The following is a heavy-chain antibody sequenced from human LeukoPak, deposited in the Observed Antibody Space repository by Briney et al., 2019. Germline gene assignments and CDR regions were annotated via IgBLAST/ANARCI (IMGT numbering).Heavy chain of an antibody. CDR1: GFTFSSYA. D-gene: IGHD6-13*01. CDR2: ISGSGGST. CDR3: AKLPTGIAAAGYYFDY. Sequence: PGGSLRLSCAASGFTFSSYAMSWVRQAPGKGLVWVSAISGSGGSTYYADSVKGRFTISRDNSKNTLYLQMNSLRAEDTAVYYCAKLPTGIAAAGYYFDYWGQGTLVTVSS. J-gene: IGHJ4*02. V-gene: IGHV3-23*01.